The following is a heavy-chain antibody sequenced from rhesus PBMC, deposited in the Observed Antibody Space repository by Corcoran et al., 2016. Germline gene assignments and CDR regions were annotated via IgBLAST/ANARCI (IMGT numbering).Heavy chain of an antibody. Sequence: EVQLVESGGGLVQPGGSLRLSCAASGFTSSSYGMSWVRQAPGKGLEWVSYISTVGGRTYYAHAVNGRFTISRDNSKNTLSLQMNSLGAEDTAVYYCAKGGYSGYRYYGLDSWGQGVVVTVSS. V-gene: IGHV3S5*01. D-gene: IGHD5-42*01. CDR2: ISTVGGRT. CDR1: GFTSSSYG. CDR3: AKGGYSGYRYYGLDS. J-gene: IGHJ6*01.